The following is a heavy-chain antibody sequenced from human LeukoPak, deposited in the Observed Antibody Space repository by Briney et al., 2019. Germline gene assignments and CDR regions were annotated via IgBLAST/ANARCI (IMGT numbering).Heavy chain of an antibody. V-gene: IGHV4-34*01. Sequence: SETLSLTCAVYGGSFSGYYWSWIRQPPGKGLEWIGEINHSGSTNYNPSLKSRVTISVDTSKNQFSLKLSSVTAADTAVYYCARRRYGSGRRTRGFDPWGQGTLVTVSS. D-gene: IGHD3-10*01. CDR3: ARRRYGSGRRTRGFDP. CDR1: GGSFSGYY. CDR2: INHSGST. J-gene: IGHJ5*02.